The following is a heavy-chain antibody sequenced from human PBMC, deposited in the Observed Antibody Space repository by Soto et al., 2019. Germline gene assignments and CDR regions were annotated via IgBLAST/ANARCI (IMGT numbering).Heavy chain of an antibody. Sequence: QVQLVESGGGVVQPGRSLRLSCAASGFTFSSYGMHWVRQAPGKGLEWVAVIWYDGSNKYYADSVKGRFTISRDNSKNTLYLQMNSLRAEDTAVYYCARALFPYYFDYWGQGTLVTVSS. J-gene: IGHJ4*02. D-gene: IGHD2-21*01. CDR2: IWYDGSNK. V-gene: IGHV3-33*01. CDR3: ARALFPYYFDY. CDR1: GFTFSSYG.